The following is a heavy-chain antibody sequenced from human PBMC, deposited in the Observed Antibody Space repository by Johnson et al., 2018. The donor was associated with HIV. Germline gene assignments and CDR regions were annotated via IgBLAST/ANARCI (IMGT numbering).Heavy chain of an antibody. V-gene: IGHV3-66*01. CDR3: ARDRLLWFGESAFDI. D-gene: IGHD3-10*01. CDR1: GFTVSSNY. J-gene: IGHJ3*02. CDR2: ISSGGST. Sequence: VQLVESGGGVVQPGGSLRLSCAASGFTVSSNYMSWVRQAPGKGLEWVSVISSGGSTYYADSVNGRFTISRDNSKNTLYLQMNSLRAEDTAVYYCARDRLLWFGESAFDIWGQGTMVTVSS.